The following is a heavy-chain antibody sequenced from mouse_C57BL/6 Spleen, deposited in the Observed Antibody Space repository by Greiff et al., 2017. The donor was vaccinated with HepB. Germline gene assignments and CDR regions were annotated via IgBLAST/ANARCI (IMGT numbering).Heavy chain of an antibody. CDR1: GYTFTSYG. CDR3: AGSYGL. J-gene: IGHJ2*01. CDR2: LYPRSGNT. D-gene: IGHD1-1*02. Sequence: QVQLQPSGAELARPGASVKLSCQASGYTFTSYGISWVKQITGQGLEGIGELYPRSGNTYYNAKCKGKATLTADKSSSTAYRELRSLTSEDSAVYFWAGSYGLWGQGTTLTVSS. V-gene: IGHV1-81*01.